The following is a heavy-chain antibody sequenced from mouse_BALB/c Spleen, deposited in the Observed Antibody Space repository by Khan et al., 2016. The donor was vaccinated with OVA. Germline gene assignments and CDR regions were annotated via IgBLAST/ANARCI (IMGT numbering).Heavy chain of an antibody. CDR2: INPTSGYT. CDR3: ARDRIDY. CDR1: GYTFTSYW. V-gene: IGHV1-7*01. Sequence: VQLQESGAELAKPGASVKMSCTASGYTFTSYWMHWIKQRPGQGLEWIGYINPTSGYTEYNQKFKDKATLTADKSSSTAYMQLSSLTSDDSAVYYCARDRIDYWGQGTALTVSS. J-gene: IGHJ2*01.